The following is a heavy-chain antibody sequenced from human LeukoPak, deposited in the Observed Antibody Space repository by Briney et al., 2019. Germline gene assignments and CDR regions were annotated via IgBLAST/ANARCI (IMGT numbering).Heavy chain of an antibody. Sequence: ASVKVSCKASGFTFTGYYMHWVRQAPGQGLEWMGWINPNSGGTNYAQKFQGRVTMTRDTSISTAYMELSRLRSDDTAVYYCARPKGYSYGYFVYWGQGTLVTVSS. CDR1: GFTFTGYY. D-gene: IGHD5-18*01. J-gene: IGHJ4*02. V-gene: IGHV1-2*02. CDR3: ARPKGYSYGYFVY. CDR2: INPNSGGT.